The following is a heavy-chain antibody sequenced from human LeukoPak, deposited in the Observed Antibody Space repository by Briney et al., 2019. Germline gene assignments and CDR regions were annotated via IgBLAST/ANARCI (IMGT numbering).Heavy chain of an antibody. J-gene: IGHJ4*02. V-gene: IGHV4-34*01. CDR3: ARAVPYGSGHTYFDY. D-gene: IGHD3-10*01. CDR2: INHSGST. CDR1: GRPFSGYH. Sequence: PSDTLTLTCAVYGRPFSGYHWSWLRQPPGKGLGWIGEINHSGSTNYNPSLKSRVTISVDTSKNQFSLKLSSVTAADTAVYYCARAVPYGSGHTYFDYWGQGTLVTVSS.